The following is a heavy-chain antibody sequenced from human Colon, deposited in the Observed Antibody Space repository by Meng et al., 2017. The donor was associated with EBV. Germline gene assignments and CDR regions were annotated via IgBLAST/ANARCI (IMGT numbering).Heavy chain of an antibody. CDR3: ARRGPSGNFSP. V-gene: IGHV4-34*01. D-gene: IGHD3-10*01. J-gene: IGHJ5*02. CDR2: IDHRGNT. Sequence: VPLQQWGTVLLTPSETLSRSCAVYGGSFRDYYWTWIRHPPGKGLEWIGEIDHRGNTKYNPSLKSRVTISLDTSKKQFSLKVSSVTAADSAVYYCARRGPSGNFSPWSQGALVTVSS. CDR1: GGSFRDYY.